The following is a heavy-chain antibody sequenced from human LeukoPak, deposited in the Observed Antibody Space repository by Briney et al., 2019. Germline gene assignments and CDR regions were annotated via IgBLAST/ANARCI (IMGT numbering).Heavy chain of an antibody. CDR1: GGSISSSSYY. CDR3: ASRSGSDYGGVDY. Sequence: PSETLSLICTVSGGSISSSSYYWGWIRQPPGKGLEWIGSIYYSGSTYYNPSLKSRVTISVDTSKNQFSLKLSSVTAADTAVYYCASRSGSDYGGVDYWGQGTLVTVSS. J-gene: IGHJ4*02. CDR2: IYYSGST. V-gene: IGHV4-39*01. D-gene: IGHD1-26*01.